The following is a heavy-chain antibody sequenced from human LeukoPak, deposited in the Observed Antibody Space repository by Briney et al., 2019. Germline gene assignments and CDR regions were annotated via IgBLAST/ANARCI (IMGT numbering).Heavy chain of an antibody. CDR1: GFTFNEYW. D-gene: IGHD6-13*01. V-gene: IGHV3-74*01. CDR2: INRDGGLT. CDR3: AREEHRLAAAGTSAFDL. Sequence: SGGSLRLSCAASGFTFNEYWMHWVRQAPGKGLAWVSHINRDGGLTNYADSVKGRFTISRDNARNTLYLQMNSLRADGTAIYFCAREEHRLAAAGTSAFDLGGQGTLVTVSP. J-gene: IGHJ3*01.